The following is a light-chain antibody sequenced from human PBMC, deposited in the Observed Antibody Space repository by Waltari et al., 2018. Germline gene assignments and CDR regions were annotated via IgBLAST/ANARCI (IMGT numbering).Light chain of an antibody. Sequence: SYVLTQPPSVSVAPGRTARITCGGNNIGTKTAHWYQQKPGQAPVMVVYDDIDRHSGIPERFSGSNSGNTATLIINRVEAGDEADYYCQVWDIDSDPSVVFGGGTKLTVL. CDR1: NIGTKT. V-gene: IGLV3-21*03. J-gene: IGLJ2*01. CDR3: QVWDIDSDPSVV. CDR2: DDI.